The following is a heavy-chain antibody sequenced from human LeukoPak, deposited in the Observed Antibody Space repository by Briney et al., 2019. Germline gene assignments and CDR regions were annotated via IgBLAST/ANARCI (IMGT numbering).Heavy chain of an antibody. Sequence: SETLSLTCTVSGGSISSGSYYWSWIRQPAGKGLEWIGRIYTSGSTNYNPSLKSRVTISVDTSKNQFSLKLSSVTAADTAVYYCARYGSGSYSFDYWGQGTLVTVSS. D-gene: IGHD3-10*01. V-gene: IGHV4-61*02. J-gene: IGHJ4*02. CDR2: IYTSGST. CDR1: GGSISSGSYY. CDR3: ARYGSGSYSFDY.